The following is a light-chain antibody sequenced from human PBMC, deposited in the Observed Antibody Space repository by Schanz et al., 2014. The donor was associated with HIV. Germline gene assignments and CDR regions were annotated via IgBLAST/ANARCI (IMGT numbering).Light chain of an antibody. CDR3: LQHNSYPWT. J-gene: IGKJ1*01. CDR2: AAS. V-gene: IGKV1-39*01. Sequence: DIQMTQSPSSLSASVGDRVTITCRASQSISSYLNWYQQKPGKAPKLLIYAASSLQSGVPSRFSGSGSGTDFTLTISSLQPVDFATYYCLQHNSYPWTFGQGTKVEIK. CDR1: QSISSY.